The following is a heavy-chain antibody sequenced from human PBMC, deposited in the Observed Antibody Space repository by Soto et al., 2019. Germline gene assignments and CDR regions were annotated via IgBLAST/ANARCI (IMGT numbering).Heavy chain of an antibody. V-gene: IGHV1-2*04. D-gene: IGHD2-8*01. CDR1: GYTFTGYY. CDR2: INPNSGGT. J-gene: IGHJ4*02. Sequence: ASVKLSCKASGYTFTGYYMHWVRQAPGQGLEWMGWINPNSGGTNYAQKFQGWVTMTRDTSISTAYMELSRLRSDDTAVYYCARTIDCTNGVCPFDYWGQGTLVTVSS. CDR3: ARTIDCTNGVCPFDY.